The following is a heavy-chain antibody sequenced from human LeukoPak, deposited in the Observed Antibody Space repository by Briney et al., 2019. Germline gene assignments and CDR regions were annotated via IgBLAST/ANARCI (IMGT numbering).Heavy chain of an antibody. CDR1: GFTFSSYA. D-gene: IGHD6-19*01. Sequence: PGRSLRLSCAASGFTFSSYAMHWVRQAPGKGLEWVAVISYDGSNKYYADSVKRRFTISRDNAKNSLYLQMNSLRAEDTAVYYCARDTSSGWYDGRPTKPDYWGQGTLVTVSS. CDR3: ARDTSSGWYDGRPTKPDY. CDR2: ISYDGSNK. J-gene: IGHJ4*02. V-gene: IGHV3-30-3*01.